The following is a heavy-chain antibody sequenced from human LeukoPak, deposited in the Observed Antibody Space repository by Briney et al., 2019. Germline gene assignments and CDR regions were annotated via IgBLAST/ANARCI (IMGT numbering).Heavy chain of an antibody. V-gene: IGHV1-18*01. D-gene: IGHD1-26*01. CDR1: GYTFTSYG. J-gene: IGHJ4*02. CDR2: ISAYNGNT. Sequence: ASVKVSCKASGYTFTSYGISWVRQASGQGLEWMGWISAYNGNTNYAQKLRGRVTMTTDTSTSTAYMELRSLRSDDTAVYYCARFSGSYYLAAPETEFDYWGQGTLVTVSS. CDR3: ARFSGSYYLAAPETEFDY.